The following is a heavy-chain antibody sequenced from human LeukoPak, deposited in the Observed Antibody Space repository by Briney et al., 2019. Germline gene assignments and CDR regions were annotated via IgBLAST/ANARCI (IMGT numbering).Heavy chain of an antibody. J-gene: IGHJ4*02. V-gene: IGHV3-21*01. Sequence: GGSLRLSCAASGFTFNTYSMSWVRQAPGAGLEWVASITSSSSHVYYAGSVKGRFTISRDNAKDSLYLQMNSLRAEDTALYYCAKEQSLSRLWDLDYWGQGTLVTVSS. CDR2: ITSSSSHV. CDR1: GFTFNTYS. CDR3: AKEQSLSRLWDLDY. D-gene: IGHD2/OR15-2a*01.